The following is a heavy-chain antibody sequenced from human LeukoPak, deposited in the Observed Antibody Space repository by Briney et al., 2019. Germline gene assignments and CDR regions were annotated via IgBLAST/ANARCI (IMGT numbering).Heavy chain of an antibody. J-gene: IGHJ5*02. D-gene: IGHD3-3*01. CDR2: ISGSGGST. V-gene: IGHV3-23*01. CDR1: GFTFSSYA. CDR3: AKEYYDFWSGYYTGSLYSGFDP. Sequence: PEGSLRLSCAASGFTFSSYAMSWVRQAPGKGLEWVSAISGSGGSTYYADSVKGRFTISRDNSKNTLYLQMNSLRAEDTAVYYCAKEYYDFWSGYYTGSLYSGFDPWGQGTLVTVSS.